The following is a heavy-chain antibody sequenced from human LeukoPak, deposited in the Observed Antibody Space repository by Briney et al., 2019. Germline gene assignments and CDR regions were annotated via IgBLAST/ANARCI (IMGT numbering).Heavy chain of an antibody. D-gene: IGHD6-19*01. V-gene: IGHV3-7*01. CDR2: IKHDGSEK. CDR3: ARGLSSGWYGGYY. Sequence: GGSLRLSCAASGFTFRSYWMGWVRQAPGKGLAWVANIKHDGSEKYYVDSVKGRFTISRDNAKNSLYLQMNSLRAEDTAVYYCARGLSSGWYGGYYWGQGTLVTVSS. CDR1: GFTFRSYW. J-gene: IGHJ4*02.